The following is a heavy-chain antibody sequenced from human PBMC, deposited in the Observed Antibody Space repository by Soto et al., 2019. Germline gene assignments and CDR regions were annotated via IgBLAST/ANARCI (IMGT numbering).Heavy chain of an antibody. CDR2: IYYSGST. CDR3: ARGSGIWFGELSYYYYYMDV. V-gene: IGHV4-59*01. J-gene: IGHJ6*03. CDR1: GGSISSYY. D-gene: IGHD3-10*01. Sequence: SETLSLTCTVSGGSISSYYWSWIRQPPGKGLEWIGYIYYSGSTNYNPSLKSRVTISVDTSKNQFSLKLSSVTAADTAVYYCARGSGIWFGELSYYYYYMDVRGKGTTVTVSS.